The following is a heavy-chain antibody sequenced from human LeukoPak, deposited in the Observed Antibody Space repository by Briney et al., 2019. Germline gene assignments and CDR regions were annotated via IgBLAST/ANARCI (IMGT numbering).Heavy chain of an antibody. CDR2: ISSSSSYI. Sequence: PGGSLRLSCAASGFTFSSYSMNWVRQAPGKGLEWVSSISSSSSYIYYADSMKGRFTISRDNDKHFLYLQMNSMSAEDTAVYYCAREHHVLQYCDWYYWGQGTLVTVSS. V-gene: IGHV3-21*01. D-gene: IGHD3-9*01. CDR1: GFTFSSYS. J-gene: IGHJ4*02. CDR3: AREHHVLQYCDWYY.